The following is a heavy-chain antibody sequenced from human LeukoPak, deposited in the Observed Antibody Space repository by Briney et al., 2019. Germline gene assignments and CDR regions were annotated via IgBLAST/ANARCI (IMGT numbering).Heavy chain of an antibody. Sequence: GSLRLSFSASGFTFINYNMNWVRQPPGKGLEWVSSITRGSIYTFYADSVKGRFTISRDNSKNTLYLQMNSLRAEDTAVYYCATIDGHYDSSGYWGQGTLVIVSS. CDR1: GFTFINYN. D-gene: IGHD3-22*01. CDR2: ITRGSIYT. J-gene: IGHJ4*02. CDR3: ATIDGHYDSSGY. V-gene: IGHV3-21*04.